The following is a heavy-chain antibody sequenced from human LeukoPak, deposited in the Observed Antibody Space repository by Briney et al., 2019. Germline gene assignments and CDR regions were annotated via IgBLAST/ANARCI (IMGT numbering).Heavy chain of an antibody. J-gene: IGHJ4*02. V-gene: IGHV1-46*01. CDR3: ARVDAEGSGVKYFDY. CDR2: INPSGGST. D-gene: IGHD3-10*01. Sequence: ASVKVSCKASGYTFTNYYMHWVRQAPGQGLEWMGIINPSGGSTSYAQKFQGRVTMTRDTSTSPVYMELSSLRSEDTAVYFCARVDAEGSGVKYFDYWGQGTLVTVSS. CDR1: GYTFTNYY.